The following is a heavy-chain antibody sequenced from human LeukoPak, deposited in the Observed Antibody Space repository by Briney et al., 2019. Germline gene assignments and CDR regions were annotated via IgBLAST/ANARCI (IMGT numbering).Heavy chain of an antibody. CDR1: GFTFSNYW. J-gene: IGHJ4*02. V-gene: IGHV3-74*01. Sequence: GGSLRLSCAASGFTFSNYWMHWVRQVPGKGLVWVSRIKDDGSATFYADSVKGRFTISRDNAKNTLFLQINSLRAEDTAVYYCAREILAPGKTHDYWGQGTLVTVSS. CDR3: AREILAPGKTHDY. CDR2: IKDDGSAT.